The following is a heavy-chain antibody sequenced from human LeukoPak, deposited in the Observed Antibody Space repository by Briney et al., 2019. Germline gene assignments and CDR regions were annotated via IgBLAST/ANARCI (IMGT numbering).Heavy chain of an antibody. CDR3: ARDKVDSSGSLDY. Sequence: GASVKVSCKASGYTFTSYGISWVRQAPGQGLEWMGWINAGNGNTKYSQKFQGRVTITRDTSASTAYMELSSLRSEDTAVYYCARDKVDSSGSLDYWGQGTLVTVSS. CDR2: INAGNGNT. V-gene: IGHV1-3*01. CDR1: GYTFTSYG. J-gene: IGHJ4*02. D-gene: IGHD6-19*01.